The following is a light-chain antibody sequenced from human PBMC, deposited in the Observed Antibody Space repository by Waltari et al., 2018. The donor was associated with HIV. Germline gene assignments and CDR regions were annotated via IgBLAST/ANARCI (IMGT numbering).Light chain of an antibody. CDR1: SSTY. V-gene: IGLV2-11*01. CDR3: CSFAGSYSYV. CDR2: DVS. Sequence: QSALTQPRSVSGSPGQSVTISCTGTSSTYVSWSQQHPGKAPKVIMYDVSKRPSGVPDRFSGSKSGNTASLTISGLQAEDEADYYCCSFAGSYSYVFGTGTKVTVL. J-gene: IGLJ1*01.